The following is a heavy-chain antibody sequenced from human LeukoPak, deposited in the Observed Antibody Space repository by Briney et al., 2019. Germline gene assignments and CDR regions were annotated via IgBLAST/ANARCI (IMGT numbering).Heavy chain of an antibody. CDR3: AKLLDNYYYYGMDV. V-gene: IGHV3-23*01. CDR2: ISGSGCST. J-gene: IGHJ6*02. D-gene: IGHD1-1*01. CDR1: GFTFRTYA. Sequence: PGGSLRLSCAASGFTFRTYAMSWVGQAPGEGVEGVTFISGSGCSTYYAASVKGRFTISRDNSKNTLNLQMNSLRAEDTAVYYCAKLLDNYYYYGMDVWGQGTTVTVSS.